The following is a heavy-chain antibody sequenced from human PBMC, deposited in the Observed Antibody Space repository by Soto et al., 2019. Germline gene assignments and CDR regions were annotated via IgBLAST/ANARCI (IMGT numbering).Heavy chain of an antibody. CDR3: ARVLGCSSTSCQNWFDP. CDR2: IYYSGST. V-gene: IGHV4-31*03. CDR1: GGSISSGGYY. J-gene: IGHJ5*02. Sequence: QVQLQESGPGLVKPSQTLSLTCTVSGGSISSGGYYWSWIRQHPGKGLEWIGYIYYSGSTYYNPSLKSRVTISVDTSKNQFSLKLSSVTAADTAVYYCARVLGCSSTSCQNWFDPWGQGTLVTVPS. D-gene: IGHD2-2*01.